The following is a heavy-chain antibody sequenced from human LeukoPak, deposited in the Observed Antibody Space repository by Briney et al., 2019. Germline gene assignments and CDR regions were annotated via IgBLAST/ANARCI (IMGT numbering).Heavy chain of an antibody. J-gene: IGHJ3*02. V-gene: IGHV1-46*01. D-gene: IGHD3-22*01. CDR2: INPSGGST. Sequence: ASVKVSCKASGYTFTSYYMHWVRQAPGQGLEWTGLINPSGGSTSYAQKFQGRVTMTRDMSTSTVYMELSSLRSEDTAVYYCARGGYYYDSSGYSGAFDIWGQGTMVTVSS. CDR1: GYTFTSYY. CDR3: ARGGYYYDSSGYSGAFDI.